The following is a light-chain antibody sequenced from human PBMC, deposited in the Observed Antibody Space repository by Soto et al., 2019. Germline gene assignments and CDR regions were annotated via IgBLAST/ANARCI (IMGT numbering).Light chain of an antibody. Sequence: IVLTQSAFAVSLKPGERATLSCRASQSVSSKLAWFQQKPGQAPRLLIYGAFTRATGIPTRFSGSGSETEFTLTISSLQSEDFAVYYCQHYNRWPHTLGQRSMVDIK. V-gene: IGKV3-15*01. CDR3: QHYNRWPHT. J-gene: IGKJ2*01. CDR1: QSVSSK. CDR2: GAF.